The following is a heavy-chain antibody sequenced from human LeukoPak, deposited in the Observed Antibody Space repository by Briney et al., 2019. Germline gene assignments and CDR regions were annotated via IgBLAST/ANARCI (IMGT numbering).Heavy chain of an antibody. CDR3: ARQYYDSSGYFGILNAFDI. CDR1: GGSISSYY. J-gene: IGHJ3*02. D-gene: IGHD3-22*01. V-gene: IGHV4-59*01. Sequence: PSETPSLTCTVSGGSISSYYWSWIRQPPGKGLEWIGYIYYSGSTNYNPSLKSRVTISVDTSKNQFSLKLSSVTAADTAVYYCARQYYDSSGYFGILNAFDIWGQGTMVTVSS. CDR2: IYYSGST.